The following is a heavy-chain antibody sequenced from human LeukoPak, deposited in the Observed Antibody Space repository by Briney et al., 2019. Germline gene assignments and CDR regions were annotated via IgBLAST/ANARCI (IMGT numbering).Heavy chain of an antibody. CDR3: ARGGGYYGSGSYLDYFDY. D-gene: IGHD3-10*01. J-gene: IGHJ4*02. CDR1: GFTFSNAW. Sequence: GGSLRLSCAASGFTFSNAWMSWVRQAPGKGLEWVSVIYSGGSTYYADSVKGRFTISRDNSKNTLYLQMNSLRAEDTAVYYCARGGGYYGSGSYLDYFDYWGQGTLVTVSS. V-gene: IGHV3-53*01. CDR2: IYSGGST.